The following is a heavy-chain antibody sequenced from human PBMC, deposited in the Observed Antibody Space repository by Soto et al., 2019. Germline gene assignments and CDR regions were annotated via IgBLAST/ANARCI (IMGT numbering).Heavy chain of an antibody. CDR1: GLPFSSYA. CDR3: ARRTWRGRADY. Sequence: LRLSCAASGLPFSSYAMSLVRQAPGKGLEWFSAIGGSGGDTYYADSVKGRFTVSRDNAENTLNLQLNSLRVEDTAIYYCARRTWRGRADYWGQGISVTVSS. V-gene: IGHV3-23*01. J-gene: IGHJ4*02. D-gene: IGHD3-3*01. CDR2: IGGSGGDT.